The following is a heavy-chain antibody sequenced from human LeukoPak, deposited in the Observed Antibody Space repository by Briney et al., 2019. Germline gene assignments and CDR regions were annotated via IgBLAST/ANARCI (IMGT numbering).Heavy chain of an antibody. J-gene: IGHJ4*02. CDR2: IYYSGRT. CDR1: GGSIINYY. CDR3: ARDTSGYYGRFEY. D-gene: IGHD3-22*01. Sequence: SETLSLTCAVSGGSIINYYWNWIRQTPGKGLEWIGFIYYSGRTIYNPSLRSRVTISVDTSKNQFSLRLTSVTAADTAVYYCARDTSGYYGRFEYWGRGALVTVSS. V-gene: IGHV4-59*01.